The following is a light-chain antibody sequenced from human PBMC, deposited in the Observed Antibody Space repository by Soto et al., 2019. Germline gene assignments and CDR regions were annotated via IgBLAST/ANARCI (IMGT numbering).Light chain of an antibody. V-gene: IGKV3-15*01. Sequence: EIVMTQSPATLSVCPGERVILSCRASQSISTNLAWYQYIPGQAPRLLIYAASTRATGIPARFSGSGSGTDFTLSITSLQSEEYAVDYCYQYNSWWLLTSGQGTKVDIK. CDR2: AAS. CDR1: QSISTN. J-gene: IGKJ1*01. CDR3: YQYNSWWLLT.